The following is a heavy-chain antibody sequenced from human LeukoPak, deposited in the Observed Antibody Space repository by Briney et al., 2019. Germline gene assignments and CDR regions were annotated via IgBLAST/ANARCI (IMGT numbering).Heavy chain of an antibody. CDR1: GFTFSSYW. CDR3: AREDSSSWLHDAFDI. V-gene: IGHV3-7*01. CDR2: IKQDGSKK. Sequence: AGGSLRLSCAASGFTFSSYWMSWVRQAPGKGLGWVANIKQDGSKKYYVDSVKGRFTISRDNAKNSLYLQMNSLRAEDTAVYYCAREDSSSWLHDAFDIWGQGTMVTVSS. J-gene: IGHJ3*02. D-gene: IGHD6-13*01.